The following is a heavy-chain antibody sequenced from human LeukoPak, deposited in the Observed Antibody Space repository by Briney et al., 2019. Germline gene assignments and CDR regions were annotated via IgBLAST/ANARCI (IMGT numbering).Heavy chain of an antibody. D-gene: IGHD3-22*01. CDR3: ARELNYDSSGYYFDY. V-gene: IGHV1-2*02. CDR1: RDTSSEYF. Sequence: ASVKVSCKPFRDTSSEYFMHWVRQAPGQGLEWMGGINPDSGWTIYAQKFQGRVTMTRDTSISTAYMELSRLRSDDTAVYYCARELNYDSSGYYFDYWGQGTLVTVSS. CDR2: INPDSGWT. J-gene: IGHJ4*02.